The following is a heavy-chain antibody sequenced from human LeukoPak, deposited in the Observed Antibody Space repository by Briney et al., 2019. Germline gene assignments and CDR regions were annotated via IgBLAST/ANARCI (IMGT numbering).Heavy chain of an antibody. CDR1: GFTFDEYG. V-gene: IGHV3-9*01. CDR2: ISWNSGSI. CDR3: AKAREDGAGSFYGSYFFDF. Sequence: GGSLRLSCAASGFTFDEYGMHWVRQAPGKGLEWVSGISWNSGSIVYADAVKGRFTISRDNARRSLYLEMNSLRPEDTAFYYYAKAREDGAGSFYGSYFFDFWGQGTLVTVSS. D-gene: IGHD3-10*01. J-gene: IGHJ4*02.